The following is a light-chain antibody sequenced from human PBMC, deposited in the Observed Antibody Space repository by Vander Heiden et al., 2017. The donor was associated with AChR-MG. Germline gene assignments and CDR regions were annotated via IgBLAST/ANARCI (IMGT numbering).Light chain of an antibody. J-gene: IGKJ2*01. CDR2: QSS. CDR3: LQYSTYPLST. CDR1: QSISGW. Sequence: DIQMTQSPSTLSASVGDRVIITCRASQSISGWLAWYQQIPGKVPKLLIYQSSILESGVPSRFSGSGSGTDFTFTISSLQPDDFATYYCLQYSTYPLSTFGLGTRVEMK. V-gene: IGKV1-5*03.